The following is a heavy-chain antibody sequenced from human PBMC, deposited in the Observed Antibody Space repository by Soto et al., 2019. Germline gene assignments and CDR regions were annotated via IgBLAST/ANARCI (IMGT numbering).Heavy chain of an antibody. CDR3: ARLQLLVGGYYYGLDV. J-gene: IGHJ6*02. D-gene: IGHD6-19*01. V-gene: IGHV3-33*01. CDR1: GFTFSTYG. CDR2: IWYDGSNK. Sequence: QVQLVESGGGVVQPGRSLRLSCAASGFTFSTYGMHWVRQAPGKGLEWVAGIWYDGSNKYYADSVQGRFTISRDNSKNTLYMQMNSLRAEDTAVYYCARLQLLVGGYYYGLDVWGQGTTVTVSS.